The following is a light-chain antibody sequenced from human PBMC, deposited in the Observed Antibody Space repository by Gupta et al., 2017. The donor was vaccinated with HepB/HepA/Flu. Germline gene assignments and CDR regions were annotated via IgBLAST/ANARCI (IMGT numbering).Light chain of an antibody. CDR3: HQRSSWPLT. CDR1: QSVSSY. J-gene: IGKJ4*01. CDR2: DGS. V-gene: IGKV3-11*01. Sequence: IVLTHSPAILSLSPGERASLSCRASQSVSSYLDWYQQKPGQAPRLLIYDGSNRATGIPARFSGSGSGTEFTLTISSLEPEDFAVYYCHQRSSWPLTFGGGTEVEI.